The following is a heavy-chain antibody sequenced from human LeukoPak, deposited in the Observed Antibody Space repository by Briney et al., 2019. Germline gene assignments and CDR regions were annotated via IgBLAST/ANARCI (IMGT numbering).Heavy chain of an antibody. CDR1: GGSISSYY. V-gene: IGHV4-59*01. CDR3: ARATAYHYYYYMDV. Sequence: SETLSLTCTVSGGSISSYYWSWIRQPPGKGLEWIGYIYYSGRTNYNPSLKSRVTISVDTSKNQFSLKLSSVTAADTAVYYCARATAYHYYYYMDVWGKGTTVTVSS. D-gene: IGHD3-16*01. J-gene: IGHJ6*03. CDR2: IYYSGRT.